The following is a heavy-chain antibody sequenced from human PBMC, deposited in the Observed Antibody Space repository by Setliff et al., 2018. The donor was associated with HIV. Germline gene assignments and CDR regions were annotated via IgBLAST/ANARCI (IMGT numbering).Heavy chain of an antibody. J-gene: IGHJ4*02. D-gene: IGHD4-17*01. CDR2: INPENGDT. Sequence: ASVKVSCKASGYIFRNHYIHWVRQAPGKGLEWMAMINPENGDTINAQKFQGRITLASDTSTSTVYMELSSLTHEDTAVYYCARERDDSGDYLSLFVHWGQGALVTVSS. CDR1: GYIFRNHY. CDR3: ARERDDSGDYLSLFVH. V-gene: IGHV1-46*01.